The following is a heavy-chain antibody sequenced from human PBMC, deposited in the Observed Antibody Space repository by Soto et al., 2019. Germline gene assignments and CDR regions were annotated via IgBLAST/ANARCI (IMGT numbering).Heavy chain of an antibody. D-gene: IGHD6-19*01. J-gene: IGHJ6*02. CDR3: AMLGGWSGGSSGMDV. Sequence: EVPLVESGGGLVQPGGSLRLSCAASGLIFSDYHMDWVRQAPGKGLEWVGRIRRKANSYTTEYAASVKGRFTISRDASKNSLYLQMNSLKSEDTAVYYCAMLGGWSGGSSGMDVWGQGTTVTVSS. CDR2: IRRKANSYTT. V-gene: IGHV3-72*01. CDR1: GLIFSDYH.